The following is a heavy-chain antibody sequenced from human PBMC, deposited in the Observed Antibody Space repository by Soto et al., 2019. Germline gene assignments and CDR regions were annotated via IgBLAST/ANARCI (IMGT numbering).Heavy chain of an antibody. CDR1: GFSLSSYW. CDR2: VNSDGSNT. CDR3: GRGGDYGSGRVDY. J-gene: IGHJ4*02. D-gene: IGHD3-10*01. V-gene: IGHV3-74*01. Sequence: EVQLVESGGGSVQPGGSLRLSCAASGFSLSSYWMHWVRQAPGKGLVWVSRVNSDGSNTIYADSVKGRFTISRDNAKNTLYLQMNSLRVEGTAMYYCGRGGDYGSGRVDYWGQGTLVTVSS.